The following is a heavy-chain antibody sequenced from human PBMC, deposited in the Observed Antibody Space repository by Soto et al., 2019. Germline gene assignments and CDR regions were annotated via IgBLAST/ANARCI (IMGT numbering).Heavy chain of an antibody. J-gene: IGHJ4*02. V-gene: IGHV4-34*01. CDR2: INHSGST. D-gene: IGHD3-22*01. CDR1: GGSFSGYY. CDR3: ARIYYYDSSGHKTIDY. Sequence: QVQLQQWGAGLLKPSETLSLTCAVYGGSFSGYYWSWIRQPPGKGLEWIGEINHSGSTNYNPSLKSRVTRSVDTSKNQFSLKLSSVTAADTAVYYCARIYYYDSSGHKTIDYWGQGTLVTVSS.